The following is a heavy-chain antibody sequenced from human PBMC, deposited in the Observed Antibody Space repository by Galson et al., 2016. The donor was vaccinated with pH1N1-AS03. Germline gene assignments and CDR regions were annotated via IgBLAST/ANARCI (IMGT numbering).Heavy chain of an antibody. CDR1: GFIFTHYS. CDR3: AREEGGFGSNWLQTDAFDI. CDR2: ISYEGTTT. D-gene: IGHD6-13*01. Sequence: SLRLSCAASGFIFTHYSMHWVRQAPGKGLEWVAVISYEGTTTYYADSVKGRFTISRDNSKNTLYLQMNSLRTEDTALYYCAREEGGFGSNWLQTDAFDIWGQGTMVTVSS. J-gene: IGHJ3*02. V-gene: IGHV3-30-3*01.